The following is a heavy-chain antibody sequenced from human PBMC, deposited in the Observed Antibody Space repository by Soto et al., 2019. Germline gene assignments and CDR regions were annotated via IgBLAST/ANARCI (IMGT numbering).Heavy chain of an antibody. D-gene: IGHD3-22*01. V-gene: IGHV1-8*01. Sequence: ASVKVSCKASGYTFTSYDINWVRQATGQGLEWMGWMNPNSGNKGYAKKFQGRVTMTRNTSISTAYMELSSLRSEDTAVYYCARVFYDSSGYSVYYYYGMDVWGQGITVTVSS. CDR3: ARVFYDSSGYSVYYYYGMDV. CDR1: GYTFTSYD. CDR2: MNPNSGNK. J-gene: IGHJ6*02.